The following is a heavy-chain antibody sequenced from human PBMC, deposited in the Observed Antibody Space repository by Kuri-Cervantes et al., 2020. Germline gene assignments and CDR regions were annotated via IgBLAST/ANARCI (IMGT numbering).Heavy chain of an antibody. V-gene: IGHV3-11*04. CDR2: ISSSGTTI. Sequence: GESLKISCAASGFIFTDYYMSWIRQAPGKGLEWVSYISSSGTTIYYADSVKGRFTISRDNAKNSLYLQMNSLRAEDTAVYYCARNTGGAGTRSYYYYYMDVWGKGTTVTVSS. D-gene: IGHD6-13*01. J-gene: IGHJ6*03. CDR1: GFIFTDYY. CDR3: ARNTGGAGTRSYYYYYMDV.